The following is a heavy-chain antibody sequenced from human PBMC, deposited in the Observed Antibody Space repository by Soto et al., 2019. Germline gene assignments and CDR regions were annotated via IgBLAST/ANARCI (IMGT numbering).Heavy chain of an antibody. V-gene: IGHV1-18*04. Sequence: QVHLVQSGGEVKKPGSSVKVSCKASGYTFTNYGITWVRQAPGQGLEWMGGINPDNGNPNYAQKLHGRVTMTTDTTTSPAYVELRILRSTATSVCYCARVSDRSGSCDWYCDLVGGCTLFTVSP. J-gene: IGHJ2*01. CDR2: INPDNGNP. CDR3: ARVSDRSGSCDWYCDL. CDR1: GYTFTNYG. D-gene: IGHD3-22*01.